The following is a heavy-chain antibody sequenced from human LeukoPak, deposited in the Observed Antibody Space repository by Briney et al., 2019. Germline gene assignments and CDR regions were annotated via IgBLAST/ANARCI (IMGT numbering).Heavy chain of an antibody. CDR2: INPNSGGT. CDR1: GYTFTGYY. CDR3: APFRGYNQGFDY. J-gene: IGHJ4*02. V-gene: IGHV1-2*02. Sequence: GASVKVSCKASGYTFTGYYMHWVRQAPGQGLEWMGWINPNSGGTNYAQKFQGRVTVTMDTSISTAYMELSRLRSDDTAVYYCAPFRGYNQGFDYWGQGALVTVSS. D-gene: IGHD5-18*01.